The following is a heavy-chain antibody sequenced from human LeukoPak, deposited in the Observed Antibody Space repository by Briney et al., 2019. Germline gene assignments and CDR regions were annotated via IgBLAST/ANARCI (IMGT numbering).Heavy chain of an antibody. CDR3: ARIFSDSSGFYYDY. V-gene: IGHV3-64*01. CDR1: GFTFGSYG. J-gene: IGHJ4*02. CDR2: ITSNGGST. D-gene: IGHD3-22*01. Sequence: PGGSLRLSCAASGFTFGSYGMHWVRQAPGKGLEYVSAITSNGGSTYYANSVKGGFTISRDNSKNTLYLQMGSLRAEDMAVYYCARIFSDSSGFYYDYWGQGTLVTVSS.